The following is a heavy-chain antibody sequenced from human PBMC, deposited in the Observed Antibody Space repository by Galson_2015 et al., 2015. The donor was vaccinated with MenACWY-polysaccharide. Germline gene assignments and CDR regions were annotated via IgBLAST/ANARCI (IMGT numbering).Heavy chain of an antibody. CDR2: IKKDGSEK. J-gene: IGHJ6*02. CDR1: GFTFKNYW. Sequence: SLRLSCAVSGFTFKNYWMSWVRQAPGKGLEWVANIKKDGSEKYCVDSVKGRFTISRDNARSSLYLQMNGLRAEDTAVYYCARGHYGMDVWGQGILVTVSS. CDR3: ARGHYGMDV. V-gene: IGHV3-7*01.